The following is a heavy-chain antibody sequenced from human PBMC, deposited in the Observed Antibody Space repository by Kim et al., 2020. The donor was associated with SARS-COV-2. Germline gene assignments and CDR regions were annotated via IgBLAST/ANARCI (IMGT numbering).Heavy chain of an antibody. V-gene: IGHV3-48*04. Sequence: GGSLRLSCAASGFTFSSYSMNWVRQAPGKGLEWVSYISSSSSTIYYADSVKGRFTISRDNAKNSLYLQMNSLRAEDTAVYYCARVVVQMNYYGMDVWGQGTTVTVSS. J-gene: IGHJ6*02. CDR3: ARVVVQMNYYGMDV. CDR1: GFTFSSYS. D-gene: IGHD2-21*01. CDR2: ISSSSSTI.